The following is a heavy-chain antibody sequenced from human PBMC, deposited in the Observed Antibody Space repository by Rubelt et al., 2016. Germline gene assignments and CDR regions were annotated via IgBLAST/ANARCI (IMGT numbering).Heavy chain of an antibody. CDR1: GGSISSSNW. CDR3: ARTFLGYCSGGSCYSEYYFDY. CDR2: IYHSGST. D-gene: IGHD2-15*01. J-gene: IGHJ4*02. Sequence: QVQLQESGPGLVKPSGTLSLTCAVSGGSISSSNWWSWVRQPPGKGLEWIGEIYHSGSTNYTPSLKSRVITSVGKAKNQFSLKLSSVTAADTAVYYCARTFLGYCSGGSCYSEYYFDYWGQGTLVTVSS. V-gene: IGHV4-4*02.